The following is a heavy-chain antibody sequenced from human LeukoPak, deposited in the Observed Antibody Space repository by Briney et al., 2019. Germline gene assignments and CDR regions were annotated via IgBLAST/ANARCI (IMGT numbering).Heavy chain of an antibody. Sequence: ASVKVSCKASAYTFTNYSIHCVRQAPGQGLEWMGIINPSGGSTSYAQKFQGRVTMTRDTSTSTVYMELSSLRSEDTAVYYCATWADAFDIWGQGTMVTVSS. CDR3: ATWADAFDI. D-gene: IGHD1-26*01. CDR2: INPSGGST. J-gene: IGHJ3*02. CDR1: AYTFTNYS. V-gene: IGHV1-46*01.